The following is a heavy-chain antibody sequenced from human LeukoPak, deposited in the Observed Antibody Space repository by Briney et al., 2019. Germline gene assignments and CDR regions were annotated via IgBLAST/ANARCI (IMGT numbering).Heavy chain of an antibody. CDR2: ISAYNGNT. J-gene: IGHJ3*02. V-gene: IGHV1-18*01. CDR3: ARDRSSGWYQADAFDI. CDR1: GGTFSSYA. D-gene: IGHD6-19*01. Sequence: ASVKVSCKASGGTFSSYAISWVRQAPGQGLEWMGWISAYNGNTNYAQKLQGRVTMTTDTSTSTAYMELRSLRSDDTAVYYCARDRSSGWYQADAFDIWGQGTMVTVSS.